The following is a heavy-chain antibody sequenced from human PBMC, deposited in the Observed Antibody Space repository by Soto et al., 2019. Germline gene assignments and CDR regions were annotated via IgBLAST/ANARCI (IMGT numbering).Heavy chain of an antibody. CDR3: ARNGSDYSGDYDYGMDV. Sequence: GESLKISCKGSGYSFTSYWIGWVRQMPGKGLEWMGIIYPGDSDTRYSPSFQGQVTISADKSISTAYLQWSSLKASDTAMYYCARNGSDYSGDYDYGMDVWGQGTTVTVSS. CDR1: GYSFTSYW. CDR2: IYPGDSDT. D-gene: IGHD3-10*01. J-gene: IGHJ6*02. V-gene: IGHV5-51*01.